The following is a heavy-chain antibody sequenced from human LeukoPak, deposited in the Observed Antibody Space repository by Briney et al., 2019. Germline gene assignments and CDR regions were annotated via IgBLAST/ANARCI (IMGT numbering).Heavy chain of an antibody. Sequence: GGSLRLSCAASGFTFDDYGMSWVRQAPGKGLEWVSGINWNGGRTDYADSVKGRFTISRDNAKNSLYLQMNSLRAEDTALYHCARAVSSSGLGAFDIWGQGTMVTVSS. V-gene: IGHV3-20*01. CDR2: INWNGGRT. D-gene: IGHD6-6*01. CDR1: GFTFDDYG. CDR3: ARAVSSSGLGAFDI. J-gene: IGHJ3*02.